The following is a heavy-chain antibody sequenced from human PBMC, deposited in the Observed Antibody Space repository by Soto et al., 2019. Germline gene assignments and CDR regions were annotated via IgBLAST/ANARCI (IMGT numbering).Heavy chain of an antibody. CDR2: IIPTFDTP. V-gene: IGHV1-69*01. CDR3: ARALTYYSNSGAY. J-gene: IGHJ4*02. CDR1: GDMFSNFA. D-gene: IGHD3-10*01. Sequence: QVQLVQSGAVVRKPGSSVKVSCKSSGDMFSNFAISWVRQAPGQGLEWMGRIIPTFDTPNYAQKFQGRLTITADESTSTAYMELSSLRSEDTALYNCARALTYYSNSGAYWGQGTLVTVSS.